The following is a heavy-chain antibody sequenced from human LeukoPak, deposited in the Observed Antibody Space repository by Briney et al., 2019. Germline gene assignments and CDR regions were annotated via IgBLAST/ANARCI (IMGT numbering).Heavy chain of an antibody. J-gene: IGHJ6*03. CDR2: IRSKTYGWTT. CDR3: TTAAGSSWYSYYFYYYMDV. Sequence: SLRLSCTGSGFTFGDYAMSSVRQAPGKGLEWVGFIRSKTYGWTTEYDPAVKDRFTISRDDSKSIAYLQMNSLKTEDTAVYYCTTAAGSSWYSYYFYYYMDVWGKGTTVIISS. CDR1: GFTFGDYA. D-gene: IGHD6-13*01. V-gene: IGHV3-49*04.